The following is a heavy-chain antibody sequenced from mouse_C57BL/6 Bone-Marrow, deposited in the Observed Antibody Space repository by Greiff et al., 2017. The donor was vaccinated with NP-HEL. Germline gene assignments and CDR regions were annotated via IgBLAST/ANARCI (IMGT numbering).Heavy chain of an antibody. Sequence: EVQVVESGGGLVKPGGSLKLSCAASGFTFSSYAMSWVRQTPEKRLEWVATISDGGSYTYYPDNVKGRFTISRDNAKNNLYLQMSHLKSEDTAMYYCARDDWINWYFDVWGTGTTVTVSS. CDR3: ARDDWINWYFDV. D-gene: IGHD2-13*01. CDR2: ISDGGSYT. V-gene: IGHV5-4*01. J-gene: IGHJ1*03. CDR1: GFTFSSYA.